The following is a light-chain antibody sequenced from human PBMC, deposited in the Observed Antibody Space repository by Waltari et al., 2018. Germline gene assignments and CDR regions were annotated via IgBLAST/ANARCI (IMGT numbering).Light chain of an antibody. J-gene: IGLJ2*01. CDR2: DVS. V-gene: IGLV2-14*03. CDR3: SSFTSSTTGI. Sequence: SALTQPDSVSGSPGQSVTISCSGVSSDGGAYNYVSWFRQHPGGAPKLIIYDVSNRPSGVSNRFSGSKSGSTASLTISGLQPEDEAVYYCSSFTSSTTGIFGGGTKLTVL. CDR1: SSDGGAYNY.